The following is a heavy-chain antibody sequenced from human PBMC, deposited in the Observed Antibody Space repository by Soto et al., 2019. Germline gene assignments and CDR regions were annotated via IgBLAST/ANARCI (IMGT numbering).Heavy chain of an antibody. CDR2: IWYDGSNK. Sequence: SLRLSCAASGFTFSSYGMHWVRQAPGKGLEWVAVIWYDGSNKYYADSVKGRFTISRDNSKNTLYLQMNSLRAEDTAVYYCARELRWLQSWTYYFDYWGQGTLVTVSS. CDR3: ARELRWLQSWTYYFDY. D-gene: IGHD5-12*01. CDR1: GFTFSSYG. V-gene: IGHV3-33*01. J-gene: IGHJ4*02.